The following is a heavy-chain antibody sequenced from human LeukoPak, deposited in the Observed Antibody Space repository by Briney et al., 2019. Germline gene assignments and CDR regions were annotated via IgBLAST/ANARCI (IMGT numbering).Heavy chain of an antibody. CDR3: VRALAVAGTGGFDP. CDR1: GFTFSSYW. V-gene: IGHV3-74*01. D-gene: IGHD6-19*01. Sequence: GGSLRLSCAASGFTFSSYWMHWVRQAPGKGLVWVSRINSDGSSTSYADSVKGRFTISRDNAKNTLYLQMNSLRAEDTAVYYCVRALAVAGTGGFDPWGQGTLVTVSS. J-gene: IGHJ5*02. CDR2: INSDGSST.